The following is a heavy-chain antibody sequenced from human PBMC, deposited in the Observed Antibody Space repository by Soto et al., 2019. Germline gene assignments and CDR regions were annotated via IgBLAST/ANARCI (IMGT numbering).Heavy chain of an antibody. J-gene: IGHJ3*02. Sequence: QLHLVQSGAVVKKPGASVTVSCSASGYPVTAYYMHWVRQAPGRGLEWMGGINPATGAAKYTQTFQGTVTVPRDSSTSTVVMELGGLTSEDTAVFYCARGGGVGVAGSAAFDMWGQGTLVTVSS. CDR1: GYPVTAYY. D-gene: IGHD3-3*01. V-gene: IGHV1-2*02. CDR2: INPATGAA. CDR3: ARGGGVGVAGSAAFDM.